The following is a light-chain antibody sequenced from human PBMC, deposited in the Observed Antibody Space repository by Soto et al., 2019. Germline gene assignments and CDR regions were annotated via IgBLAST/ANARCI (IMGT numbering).Light chain of an antibody. CDR2: EVN. CDR3: SSYTAISSLDIV. Sequence: QSVLTQPASVSGSPGQSITIFCNGTTSDVGGYNYVSWYQQLPGNAPKLIIYEVNHRPSGVSNRFSGSKSGSTASLTISRLQGEDEAHYYCSSYTAISSLDIVFGGGTKLTVL. V-gene: IGLV2-14*01. J-gene: IGLJ2*01. CDR1: TSDVGGYNY.